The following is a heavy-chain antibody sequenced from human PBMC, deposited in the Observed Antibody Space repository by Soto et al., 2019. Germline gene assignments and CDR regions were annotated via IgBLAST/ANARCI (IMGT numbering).Heavy chain of an antibody. J-gene: IGHJ1*01. V-gene: IGHV1-3*01. CDR3: AWGGYCSGGSCYEYFQH. D-gene: IGHD2-15*01. CDR2: INAGNGNT. CDR1: GYTFTSYA. Sequence: ASVKVSCKASGYTFTSYAMHWVRQAPGQRLEWMGWINAGNGNTKYSQKFQGRVTITRDTSASTAYMELSSLRSEDTAVYYCAWGGYCSGGSCYEYFQHWGRGTLVTVSS.